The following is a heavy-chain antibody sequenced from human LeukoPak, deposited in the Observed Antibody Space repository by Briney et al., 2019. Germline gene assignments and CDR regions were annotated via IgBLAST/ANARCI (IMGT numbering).Heavy chain of an antibody. CDR2: ISSSSSTI. CDR1: GFAFSSYS. V-gene: IGHV3-48*01. Sequence: GGSLRLSCAASGFAFSSYSMNWVRQAPGRGLEWVSYISSSSSTIYYADSVKGRFTISRDNAKNSLYLQMSSLRAEDTAVYYCARDALLGDYYGMDVWGQGTTVTVSS. CDR3: ARDALLGDYYGMDV. J-gene: IGHJ6*02. D-gene: IGHD2-15*01.